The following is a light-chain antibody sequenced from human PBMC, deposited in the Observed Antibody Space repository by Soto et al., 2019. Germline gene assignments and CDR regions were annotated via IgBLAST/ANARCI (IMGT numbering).Light chain of an antibody. CDR1: QTVSTNY. J-gene: IGKJ2*01. Sequence: EMVLTQSPGTLSLSPGERATLSCSASQTVSTNYLAWYQQKPGQAPRRLIYGASSRATGIPDRFSGSGSGTDFILTISRLEPDDFAVYYCQQYGSSPRTFGQGTKLEIK. CDR2: GAS. V-gene: IGKV3-20*01. CDR3: QQYGSSPRT.